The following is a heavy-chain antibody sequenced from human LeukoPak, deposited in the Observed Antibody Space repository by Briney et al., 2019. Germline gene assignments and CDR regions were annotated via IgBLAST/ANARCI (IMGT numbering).Heavy chain of an antibody. CDR2: IKSDGSGI. Sequence: GGSLRLSCTASGFTFSSYWMHWIRQAPGKGLVWVSHIKSDGSGINYADSVKGRFTTSRDNAKNTLYLQMNSLRAEDTAVYYCTSGSYYNDYWGQGTLVTVSS. CDR3: TSGSYYNDY. V-gene: IGHV3-74*01. J-gene: IGHJ4*02. D-gene: IGHD3-10*01. CDR1: GFTFSSYW.